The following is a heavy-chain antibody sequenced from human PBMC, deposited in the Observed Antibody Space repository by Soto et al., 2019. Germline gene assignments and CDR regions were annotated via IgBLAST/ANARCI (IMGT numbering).Heavy chain of an antibody. CDR3: AKAPSGYDVNWFDP. CDR1: GFTFDDYA. J-gene: IGHJ5*02. V-gene: IGHV3-9*01. Sequence: EVQLVESGGGLVQPGRSLRLSCAASGFTFDDYAMHWVRQAPGKGLEWVSGISWNSGSIGYADSVKGRFTISRDNAKNSLYLQMNSLRAEDTALYCCAKAPSGYDVNWFDPWGQGTLVTVSS. CDR2: ISWNSGSI. D-gene: IGHD5-12*01.